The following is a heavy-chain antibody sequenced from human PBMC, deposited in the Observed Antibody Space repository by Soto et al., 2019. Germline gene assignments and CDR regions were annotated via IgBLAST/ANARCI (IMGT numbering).Heavy chain of an antibody. D-gene: IGHD2-15*01. CDR1: SAPVSSTTYT. CDR2: VYYGGRS. Sequence: QLQLQESGPGLVKPSETLSLTCTVSSAPVSSTTYTWGWIRQPPGKRLEWVAGVYYGGRSYYNPYLNSRVTISEDTSKNQFSRRMTSVTAADTAVYYWARLNGYCIRGSCHGHYAMDVWGQGTTVTVSS. J-gene: IGHJ6*02. CDR3: ARLNGYCIRGSCHGHYAMDV. V-gene: IGHV4-39*01.